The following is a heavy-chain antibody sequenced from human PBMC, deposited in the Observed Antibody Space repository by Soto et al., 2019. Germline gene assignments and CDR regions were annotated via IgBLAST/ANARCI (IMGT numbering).Heavy chain of an antibody. Sequence: QVQLVQSGAEVKMPGSSVKVSCKASGDTFSSYAITWVRQAPGQGLEWMGGIIPVFDKADYAQKFQDRLTISADESTSTAYMELSSRRSDDTAVYFCARVSLGQGYGMDVWGQGTTVSVSS. CDR1: GDTFSSYA. J-gene: IGHJ6*02. D-gene: IGHD2-15*01. V-gene: IGHV1-69*01. CDR3: ARVSLGQGYGMDV. CDR2: IIPVFDKA.